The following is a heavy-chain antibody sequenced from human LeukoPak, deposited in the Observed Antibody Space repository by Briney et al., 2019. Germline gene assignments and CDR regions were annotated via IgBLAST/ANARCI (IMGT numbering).Heavy chain of an antibody. J-gene: IGHJ4*02. CDR2: ISSSSYI. CDR3: ASLRAYCSSTSCYRKFFDY. V-gene: IGHV3-21*01. Sequence: GGSLRLSCAASGFTFSSYSMNWVRQAPGKGLEWVSSISSSSYIYYADSVKGRFTISRDNAKNSLYLQMNSRRAEDTAVYYCASLRAYCSSTSCYRKFFDYWGQGTLVTVSS. CDR1: GFTFSSYS. D-gene: IGHD2-2*02.